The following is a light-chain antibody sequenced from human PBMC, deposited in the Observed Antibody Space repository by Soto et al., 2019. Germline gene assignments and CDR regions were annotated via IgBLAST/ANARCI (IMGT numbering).Light chain of an antibody. Sequence: QSALTQPPSASGSPGQSVTISCTGTSSDVGGYNYVSWYQQHPGKAPKLMIYDVTKRPSGVPDRFSGSKSGSTAFLTVSGLQAEDEADYYCSSYAGSNNWVFGGGTKLTVL. V-gene: IGLV2-8*01. J-gene: IGLJ3*02. CDR3: SSYAGSNNWV. CDR2: DVT. CDR1: SSDVGGYNY.